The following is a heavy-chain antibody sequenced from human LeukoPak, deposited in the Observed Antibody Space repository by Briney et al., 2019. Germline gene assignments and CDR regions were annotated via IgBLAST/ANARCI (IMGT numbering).Heavy chain of an antibody. CDR1: GASISSNNW. CDR3: ARWSTQWLAFDY. J-gene: IGHJ4*02. V-gene: IGHV4-4*02. D-gene: IGHD6-19*01. Sequence: PSGTLSLTCAVSGASISSNNWWNWVRQPPGKGLEWIGEIYHSGSTNYSPSLKSRVTISVDTSKNQFSLKLSSVTAADTAVYYCARWSTQWLAFDYWGQGTLVTVSS. CDR2: IYHSGST.